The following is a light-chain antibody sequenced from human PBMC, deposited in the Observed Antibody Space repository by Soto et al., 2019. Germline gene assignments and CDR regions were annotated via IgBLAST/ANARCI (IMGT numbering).Light chain of an antibody. CDR2: DAS. J-gene: IGKJ4*01. Sequence: QLTQSPSSLSASVGDRVTIPCRASQDISTSLAWYQQKPGKAPKLLIFDASTLESGVPLRFSGSGSGTNFTLTISSLRPEDFATYYCQQFQSYHLTFGGGTKVEVK. CDR3: QQFQSYHLT. CDR1: QDISTS. V-gene: IGKV1-13*02.